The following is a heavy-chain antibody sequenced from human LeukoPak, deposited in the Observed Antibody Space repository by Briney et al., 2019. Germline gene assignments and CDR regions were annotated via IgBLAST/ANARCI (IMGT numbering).Heavy chain of an antibody. CDR2: FSATDGST. J-gene: IGHJ3*01. D-gene: IGHD6-13*01. Sequence: GGSLRLSCAASGFSFSTYAMTWVRQAPGKGLEWVSAFSATDGSTQYADSMKGRLTISRDFTTNTLFLQINSLRAEDTAVYYCARCQIAAAGTGAFDVWGQGTMVTVSS. CDR3: ARCQIAAAGTGAFDV. CDR1: GFSFSTYA. V-gene: IGHV3-23*01.